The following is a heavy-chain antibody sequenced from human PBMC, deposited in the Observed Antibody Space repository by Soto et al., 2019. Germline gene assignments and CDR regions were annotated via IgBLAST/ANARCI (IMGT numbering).Heavy chain of an antibody. CDR1: GGTFSSHT. Sequence: QVQLVQSGAEVKKPGSSVKVSRKASGGTFSSHTVSWVRQAPGQGLEWMGGIIPVFGTTNYAQKFQGRVTITADESTSTTYMELSSLRSDDTAVYYCARWAGFCSSPSCYTALDYWGQGTLVTVSS. D-gene: IGHD2-2*02. J-gene: IGHJ4*02. CDR3: ARWAGFCSSPSCYTALDY. CDR2: IIPVFGTT. V-gene: IGHV1-69*01.